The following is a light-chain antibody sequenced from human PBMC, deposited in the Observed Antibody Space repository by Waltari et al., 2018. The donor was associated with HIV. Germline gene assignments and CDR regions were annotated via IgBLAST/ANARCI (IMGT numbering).Light chain of an antibody. V-gene: IGKV1-39*01. CDR1: HNIITY. J-gene: IGKJ3*01. CDR3: QQSYRSLT. Sequence: DIQMTQSPSSLSASLGDRIVITCRASHNIITYVNWYQQRPGRAPDLLIYAASTLRSGGPSRFSGSGSGTDFTLTISSLQPDDFATYYCQQSYRSLTFGPGTKVDV. CDR2: AAS.